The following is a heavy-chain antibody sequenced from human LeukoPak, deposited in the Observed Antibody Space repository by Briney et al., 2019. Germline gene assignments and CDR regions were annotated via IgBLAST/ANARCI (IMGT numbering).Heavy chain of an antibody. Sequence: GASVKVSCKGSGYTFTNYALHWVRPAPGPRLEWVGRINAGPGNTKYSQEFQGRVTITRDTSASTAYMELSSLRSEDTAVYYCARVVRYSSGPLTDLFPYSFDYWGQGTLVTVSS. CDR3: ARVVRYSSGPLTDLFPYSFDY. CDR2: INAGPGNT. V-gene: IGHV1-3*03. D-gene: IGHD6-19*01. J-gene: IGHJ4*02. CDR1: GYTFTNYA.